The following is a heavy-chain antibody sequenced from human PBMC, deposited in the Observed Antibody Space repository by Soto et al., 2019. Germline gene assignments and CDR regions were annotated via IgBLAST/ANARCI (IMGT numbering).Heavy chain of an antibody. D-gene: IGHD5-18*01. CDR2: IKGDASST. V-gene: IGHV3-74*01. CDR1: GFTFSSYW. Sequence: EVQLVESGGGLVQPGGSLKFSCAASGFTFSSYWMHWVRQAPGKGLVWVSRIKGDASSTNYADFVEGRFIISRDSAENTLYLEMNSLRAEDTAVYYCARGLPGYYGADVWGQGTTVTVSS. J-gene: IGHJ6*02. CDR3: ARGLPGYYGADV.